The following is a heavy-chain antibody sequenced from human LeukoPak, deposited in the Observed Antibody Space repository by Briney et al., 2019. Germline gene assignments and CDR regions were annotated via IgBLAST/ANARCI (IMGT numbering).Heavy chain of an antibody. J-gene: IGHJ6*02. V-gene: IGHV4-31*03. D-gene: IGHD4-23*01. CDR2: ICYSGST. Sequence: PSETLSLTCTVSGGSISSGGYYWSWIRQHPGKGLEWIGYICYSGSTYYNPSLKGRVTISVDTSKNQFSLKLSSVTAADTAVYYCARGYGGNFRGNYYYGMDVWGQGTTVTVSS. CDR3: ARGYGGNFRGNYYYGMDV. CDR1: GGSISSGGYY.